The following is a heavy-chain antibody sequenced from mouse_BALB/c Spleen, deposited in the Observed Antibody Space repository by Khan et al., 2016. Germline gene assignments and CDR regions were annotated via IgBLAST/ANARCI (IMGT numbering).Heavy chain of an antibody. D-gene: IGHD2-3*01. CDR3: VRDGYYEGFPY. J-gene: IGHJ3*01. Sequence: VQLQQPGAELLKPGASVKLSCTASGCNIKDTFMHWVKQRPDQGLEWIGWIDPANGNDEYDPKFQGKATITADTSFNTAYLQLSSLTSEDTAVYYCVRDGYYEGFPYWGQGTLVTVSA. V-gene: IGHV14-3*02. CDR2: IDPANGND. CDR1: GCNIKDTF.